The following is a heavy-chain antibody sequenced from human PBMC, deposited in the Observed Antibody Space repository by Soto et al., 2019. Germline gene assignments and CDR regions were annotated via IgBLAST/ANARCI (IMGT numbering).Heavy chain of an antibody. Sequence: SLKISCKGSGYTFTNXXIGWVRQMPGKGLEWMGIIYPGDSDTKYNPSFQGQVTISADKSITTTYLQWSSLKASDTAIYYCAASIFYYGMDVWGQGTTVTVSS. J-gene: IGHJ6*02. CDR3: AASIFYYGMDV. CDR2: IYPGDSDT. CDR1: GYTFTNXX. V-gene: IGHV5-51*01.